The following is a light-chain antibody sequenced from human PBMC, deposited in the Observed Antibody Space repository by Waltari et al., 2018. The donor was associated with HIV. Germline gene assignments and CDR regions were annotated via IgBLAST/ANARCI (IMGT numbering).Light chain of an antibody. CDR2: KAS. CDR3: QQYHSYVT. V-gene: IGKV1-5*03. Sequence: DIQVTQSPSTLSAFVGDRVTITCRASQNGVTWVAWYQQKPGKAPNLLIYKASSLQSGVPSRFSGSGSGTEFTLTISNLQPDDFATYYCQQYHSYVTFGQGTKVEVK. CDR1: QNGVTW. J-gene: IGKJ1*01.